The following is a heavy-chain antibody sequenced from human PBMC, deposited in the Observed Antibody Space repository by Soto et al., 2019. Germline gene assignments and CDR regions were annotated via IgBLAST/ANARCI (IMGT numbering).Heavy chain of an antibody. J-gene: IGHJ4*02. V-gene: IGHV3-48*04. CDR2: INNGGTAT. Sequence: EVQLVESGGGLVQPGGSLRLSCAASGFTFSNYTMNWVRQPPGKGLEWISYINNGGTATYYADSVKGRFTLSRDNAKDSVYLQMSSLRAEDTAVYYCARDHDFAFDHWGQGALVTVSS. CDR1: GFTFSNYT. CDR3: ARDHDFAFDH. D-gene: IGHD1-1*01.